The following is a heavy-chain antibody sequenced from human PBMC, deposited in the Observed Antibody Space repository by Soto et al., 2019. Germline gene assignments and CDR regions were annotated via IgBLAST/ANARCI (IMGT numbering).Heavy chain of an antibody. CDR2: ISGSGNST. D-gene: IGHD1-1*01. Sequence: GGSLRLSCAASGFTFSSYAMSWVRQGPGKGLEWVSGISGSGNSTNYADSVKGRFTISRDNAKNTLYLQINSLRAEDTAVYYCARDNWNSYWGQGTLVTVSS. CDR1: GFTFSSYA. J-gene: IGHJ4*02. V-gene: IGHV3-23*01. CDR3: ARDNWNSY.